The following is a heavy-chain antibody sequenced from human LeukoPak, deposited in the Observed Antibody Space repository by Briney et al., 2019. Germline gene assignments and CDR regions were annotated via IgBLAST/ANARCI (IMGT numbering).Heavy chain of an antibody. D-gene: IGHD3-22*01. Sequence: PSETLSLTCTVSGGSIGSYYWSWIRQPQGKGLEWIGYIYYSGSTNYNPSLKSRVTISVDTSKNQFSLKLSSVTAADTAVYYCARITYYYDTSGYSYYFDYWGQGTLVTVSS. CDR2: IYYSGST. J-gene: IGHJ4*02. V-gene: IGHV4-59*01. CDR3: ARITYYYDTSGYSYYFDY. CDR1: GGSIGSYY.